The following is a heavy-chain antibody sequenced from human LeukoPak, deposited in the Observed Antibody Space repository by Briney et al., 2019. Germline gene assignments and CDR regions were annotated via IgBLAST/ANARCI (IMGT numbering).Heavy chain of an antibody. CDR2: ISSGSTI. V-gene: IGHV3-11*04. CDR3: ARATQ. J-gene: IGHJ4*02. CDR1: GFTVSSDY. Sequence: GGSLRLSCAASGFTVSSDYMSWIRQAPGKGLEWVSYISSGSTIYYADSVKGRFTISRDNAKNSLYLQMNSLRAEDTAVYYCARATQWGQGTLVTVSS.